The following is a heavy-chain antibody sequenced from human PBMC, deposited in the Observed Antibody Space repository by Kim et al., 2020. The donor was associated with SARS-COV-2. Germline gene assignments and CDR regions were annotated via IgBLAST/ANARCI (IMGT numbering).Heavy chain of an antibody. V-gene: IGHV3-23*01. CDR3: AASGVVVAAGGDPGDY. CDR1: GFTFSSYA. J-gene: IGHJ4*02. Sequence: GGSLRLSCAASGFTFSSYAMSWVRQAPGKGLEWVSAISGSGGSTYYADSVKGRFTISRDNSKNTLYLQMNSLRAEDTAVYYCAASGVVVAAGGDPGDYWGQGTLVTVSS. D-gene: IGHD2-15*01. CDR2: ISGSGGST.